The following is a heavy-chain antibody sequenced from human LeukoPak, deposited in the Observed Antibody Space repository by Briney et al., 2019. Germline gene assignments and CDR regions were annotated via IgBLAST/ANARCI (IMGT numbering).Heavy chain of an antibody. CDR3: ASPTDYGDGSDY. Sequence: SETLSLTCAVYGGSFSGYYWSWIRQPPGKGLKWIGEINHSGSTNYNPSLKSRVTISVDTSKNQFSLKLSSVTAADTAVYYCASPTDYGDGSDYWGQGTLVTVSS. J-gene: IGHJ4*02. D-gene: IGHD4-17*01. V-gene: IGHV4-34*01. CDR1: GGSFSGYY. CDR2: INHSGST.